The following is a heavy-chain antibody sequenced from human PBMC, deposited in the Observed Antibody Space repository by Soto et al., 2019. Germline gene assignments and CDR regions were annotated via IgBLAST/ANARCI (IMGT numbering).Heavy chain of an antibody. J-gene: IGHJ4*02. Sequence: SVKVSCKASGGTFSSYAISWVRQAPGQGLEWMGGIIPIFGTANYAQKFQGRATITADESTSTAYMELNSLRAEDTAVYYCAKDQDIAAADHFDYWGQGTLVTVSS. CDR3: AKDQDIAAADHFDY. V-gene: IGHV1-69*13. CDR1: GGTFSSYA. CDR2: IIPIFGTA. D-gene: IGHD6-13*01.